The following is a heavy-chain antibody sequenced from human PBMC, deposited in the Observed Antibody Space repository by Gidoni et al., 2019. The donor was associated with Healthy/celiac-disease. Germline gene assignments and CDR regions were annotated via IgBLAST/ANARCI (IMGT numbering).Heavy chain of an antibody. Sequence: QVQLVESGGGVVQLGRSLRLSCAASGFTLRSYGMHWVRQAPGKGLEWVEVIWYDGSNKYYADSVKGRFTISRDNSKNTLYLQMNSLRAEDTAVYYCARAKTAAGTDAFDIWGQGTMVTVSS. V-gene: IGHV3-33*01. D-gene: IGHD6-13*01. J-gene: IGHJ3*02. CDR1: GFTLRSYG. CDR3: ARAKTAAGTDAFDI. CDR2: IWYDGSNK.